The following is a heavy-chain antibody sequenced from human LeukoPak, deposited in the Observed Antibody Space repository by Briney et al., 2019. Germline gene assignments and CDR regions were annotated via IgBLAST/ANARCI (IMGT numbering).Heavy chain of an antibody. J-gene: IGHJ4*02. Sequence: GGSLRLSCAASGFTFSSYAMHWVRQAPGKGLEWVAVISYDGSNKYYADSVKGRFTISRDNSKNTLYLQMNSLRAEDMAVYYCARAYYDSSGYYYVAPSDYWGQGTLVTVSS. CDR1: GFTFSSYA. D-gene: IGHD3-22*01. CDR3: ARAYYDSSGYYYVAPSDY. V-gene: IGHV3-30-3*01. CDR2: ISYDGSNK.